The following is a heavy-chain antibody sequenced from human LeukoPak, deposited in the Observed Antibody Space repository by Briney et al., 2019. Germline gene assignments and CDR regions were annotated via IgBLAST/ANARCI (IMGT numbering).Heavy chain of an antibody. D-gene: IGHD4-17*01. CDR3: AKVRWGRDYGDYVRDFDY. J-gene: IGHJ4*02. CDR1: GFTFSSYG. CDR2: IRYDGSNK. V-gene: IGHV3-30*02. Sequence: PGGSLRLSCAASGFTFSSYGMHWVRQAPGKGLEWVAFIRYDGSNKYYADSVKGRFTISRDNSKNTLYLQMNSLRAEDTAVYYCAKVRWGRDYGDYVRDFDYWGQGTLVTVSS.